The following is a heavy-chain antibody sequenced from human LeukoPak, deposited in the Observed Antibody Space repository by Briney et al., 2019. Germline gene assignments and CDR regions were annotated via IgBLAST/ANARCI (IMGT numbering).Heavy chain of an antibody. CDR1: GFTFSDYY. V-gene: IGHV3-11*06. Sequence: GGSPRLSCAASGFTFSDYYMSWIRQAPGKGLEWVSYISSSSYTNYADSVKGRFTISRDNAKNSLYLQMNSLRAEDTAVYYCARAVAGTGDAFDIWGQGTMVTVSS. CDR2: ISSSSYT. CDR3: ARAVAGTGDAFDI. D-gene: IGHD6-19*01. J-gene: IGHJ3*02.